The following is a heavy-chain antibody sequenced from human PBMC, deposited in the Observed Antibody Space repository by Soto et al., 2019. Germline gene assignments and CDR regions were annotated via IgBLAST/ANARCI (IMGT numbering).Heavy chain of an antibody. CDR2: IIPILGIA. D-gene: IGHD6-13*01. J-gene: IGHJ4*02. Sequence: ASVKVSCKASGGTFSSYTISWVRQAPGQGLEWMGRIIPILGIANYAQKFQGRVTITADKSTSTAYMELSSLRSDDTAVYYCARDRGRSSWYYALNDYWGQGTLVTVSS. CDR1: GGTFSSYT. V-gene: IGHV1-69*04. CDR3: ARDRGRSSWYYALNDY.